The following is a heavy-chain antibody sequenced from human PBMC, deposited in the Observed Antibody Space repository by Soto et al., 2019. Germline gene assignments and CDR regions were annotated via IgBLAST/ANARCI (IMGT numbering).Heavy chain of an antibody. D-gene: IGHD6-25*01. V-gene: IGHV4-34*01. J-gene: IGHJ5*02. CDR1: GASFSGFY. CDR2: VNHNGTT. Sequence: SETLSLTCVVSGASFSGFYWTWIRQTPGKGLEWIGEVNHNGTTNYNLSLRGRVNISVDTSNNRFFLNLTSVIVAETGVYYCERPRRGGLSGYFDPWGQGTQVTGSS. CDR3: ERPRRGGLSGYFDP.